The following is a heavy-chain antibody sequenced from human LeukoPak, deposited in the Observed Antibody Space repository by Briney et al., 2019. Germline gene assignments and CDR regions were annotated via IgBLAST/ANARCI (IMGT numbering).Heavy chain of an antibody. D-gene: IGHD3-22*01. CDR3: ARDHRVSITMLVVSDY. CDR2: IYYSGST. J-gene: IGHJ4*02. V-gene: IGHV4-4*02. CDR1: GGSISSSNW. Sequence: SETLSLTCAVSGGSISSSNWWSWVRQPPGKGLEWIGSIYYSGSTYYNPSLKSRVTISVDTSKNQFSLKLSSVTAADTAVYYCARDHRVSITMLVVSDYWGQGTLVTVSS.